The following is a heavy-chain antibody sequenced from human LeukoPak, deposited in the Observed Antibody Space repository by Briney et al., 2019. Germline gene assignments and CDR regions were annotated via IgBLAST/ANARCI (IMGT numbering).Heavy chain of an antibody. D-gene: IGHD6-13*01. CDR1: GFTFSSYG. J-gene: IGHJ6*03. Sequence: GGSLRLSCAASGFTFSSYGMSWVRQVPGKGLEWVSAISGSGGSTYYADSVKGRFTISRDNSKNTLYLQMNSLRAEDTAVYYCAKGEQQLVLFYYMDVWGKGTTVTVSS. CDR3: AKGEQQLVLFYYMDV. V-gene: IGHV3-23*01. CDR2: ISGSGGST.